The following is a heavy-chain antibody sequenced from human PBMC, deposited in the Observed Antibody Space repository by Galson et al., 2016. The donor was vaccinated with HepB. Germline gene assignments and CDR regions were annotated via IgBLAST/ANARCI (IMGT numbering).Heavy chain of an antibody. CDR3: ARDGSGWLFDS. D-gene: IGHD6-19*01. J-gene: IGHJ4*02. Sequence: SLRLSCAASGFTFSNYWMSWVRQPPGKGLEWVGNIKRDGSEKYYVDSVKGRFTISRDNAKNSLYPQMNSLRAEDTAVYYCARDGSGWLFDSWGQGTLVTVSS. CDR1: GFTFSNYW. V-gene: IGHV3-7*01. CDR2: IKRDGSEK.